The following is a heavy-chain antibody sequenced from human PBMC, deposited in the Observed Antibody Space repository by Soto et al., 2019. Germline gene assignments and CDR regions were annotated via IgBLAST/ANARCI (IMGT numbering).Heavy chain of an antibody. D-gene: IGHD7-27*01. J-gene: IGHJ4*02. CDR2: INSEGSST. V-gene: IGHV3-74*01. CDR1: GFTFSTSW. Sequence: GGSLSLSCAASGFTFSTSWMHWVRQLPGKGLGWVSRINSEGSSTSYEHSVKGRFTISRDNAKNTLYLQMNSLRAEDTAVYSCARVGNWGSTDYFDYWGQGTLVTVSS. CDR3: ARVGNWGSTDYFDY.